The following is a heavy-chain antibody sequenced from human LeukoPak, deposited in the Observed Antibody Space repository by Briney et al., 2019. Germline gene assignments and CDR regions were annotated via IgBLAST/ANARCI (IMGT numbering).Heavy chain of an antibody. Sequence: ASVKVSCKASGGTFSSYAISWVRQAPGQGLEWMGGIIPIFGTANYAQKFQGRVTITADKSTSTAYMELSSLRSEDTAVYYCARVREYSSHIDYWGQGTLVTVSS. D-gene: IGHD6-6*01. J-gene: IGHJ4*02. CDR2: IIPIFGTA. CDR1: GGTFSSYA. V-gene: IGHV1-69*06. CDR3: ARVREYSSHIDY.